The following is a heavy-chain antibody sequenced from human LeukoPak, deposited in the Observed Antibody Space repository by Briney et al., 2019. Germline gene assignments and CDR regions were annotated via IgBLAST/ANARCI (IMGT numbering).Heavy chain of an antibody. CDR3: ARDLRGYSYGSNYYYYYGMDV. D-gene: IGHD5-18*01. CDR2: IYTSGST. J-gene: IGHJ6*02. V-gene: IGHV4-61*02. CDR1: GGSISSGSYY. Sequence: PSETLSLTCTVSGGSISSGSYYWSCIRQPAGKGLEWIGRIYTSGSTNYNPSLKSRVTISVDTSKNQFSLKLSSVTAADTAVYYCARDLRGYSYGSNYYYYYGMDVWGQGTTVTVSS.